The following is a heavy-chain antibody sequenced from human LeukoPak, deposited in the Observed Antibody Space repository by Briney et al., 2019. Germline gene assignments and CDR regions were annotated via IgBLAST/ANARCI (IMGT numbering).Heavy chain of an antibody. CDR1: GFTFSSYG. CDR3: AELGITMIGGV. Sequence: GGSLRLSCAASGFTFSSYGMHWVRQAPGKGLEWVAFIQYDGSNKYYADSVKGRFTISRDNSKNTLYLQMNSLRVEDSAVYYCAELGITMIGGVWGKGTTVTISS. D-gene: IGHD3-10*02. V-gene: IGHV3-30*02. J-gene: IGHJ6*04. CDR2: IQYDGSNK.